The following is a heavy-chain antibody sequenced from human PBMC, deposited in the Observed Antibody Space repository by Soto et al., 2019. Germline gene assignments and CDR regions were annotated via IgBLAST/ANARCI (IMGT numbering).Heavy chain of an antibody. Sequence: SETLSLTCAVYGGSFSGYYWSWIRQPPGKGLEWIGEINHSGSTNYNPSLKSRVTISVDTSKNQFSLKLSSVTAADTAVYYCARGFVYDFWSGFLYHDYWGQGTLVTVSS. V-gene: IGHV4-34*01. CDR1: GGSFSGYY. D-gene: IGHD3-3*01. J-gene: IGHJ4*02. CDR3: ARGFVYDFWSGFLYHDY. CDR2: INHSGST.